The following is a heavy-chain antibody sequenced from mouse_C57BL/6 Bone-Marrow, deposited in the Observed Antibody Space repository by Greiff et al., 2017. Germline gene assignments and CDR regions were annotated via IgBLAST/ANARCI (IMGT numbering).Heavy chain of an antibody. V-gene: IGHV1-55*01. D-gene: IGHD2-14*01. CDR1: GYTFTSYW. CDR3: ARGYCPYYFDY. Sequence: QVQLQQPGAELVKPGASVKMSCKASGYTFTSYWITWVKQRPGQGLEWFGDIKPGIGSTNYNEKFKSKATLTVDTSSSTAYMQLSSLTSEDAAVYYCARGYCPYYFDYWGQGTTLTVSS. CDR2: IKPGIGST. J-gene: IGHJ2*01.